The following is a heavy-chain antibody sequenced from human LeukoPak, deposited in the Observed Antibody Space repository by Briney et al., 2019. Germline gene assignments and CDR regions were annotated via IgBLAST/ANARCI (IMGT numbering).Heavy chain of an antibody. D-gene: IGHD6-19*01. Sequence: PGGSLRLSCAASGFTFSSYSMNWVRQAPGKGLEWVSYISSSSSTIYYADSVKGRFTISRDNAKNSLYLQMDSLRAEDTAVYYCAREGSSGWSGSGMDVWGQGTTVTVSS. J-gene: IGHJ6*02. CDR3: AREGSSGWSGSGMDV. V-gene: IGHV3-48*04. CDR2: ISSSSSTI. CDR1: GFTFSSYS.